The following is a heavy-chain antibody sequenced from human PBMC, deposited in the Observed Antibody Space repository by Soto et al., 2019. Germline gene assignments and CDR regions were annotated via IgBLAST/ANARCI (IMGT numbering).Heavy chain of an antibody. CDR3: ARDPNSSGWINAFDV. J-gene: IGHJ3*01. V-gene: IGHV4-30-4*01. Sequence: ASETLSLTCTVSGGSISSGDYYWSWIRQPPGKGLEWIGYIYYSGSTYYNPSLKSRVTINPDTSKNQFSLQLDSVTAEDTAVYYCARDPNSSGWINAFDVWGQGTMVTVSS. CDR2: IYYSGST. CDR1: GGSISSGDYY. D-gene: IGHD6-19*01.